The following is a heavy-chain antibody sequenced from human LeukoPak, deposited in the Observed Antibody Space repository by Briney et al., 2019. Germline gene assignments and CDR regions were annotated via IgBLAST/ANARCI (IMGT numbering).Heavy chain of an antibody. Sequence: PSETLSLTCTVSGGSISSSRYYWGWIRQPPGKGLDWIGSISYSGSTYYNSSLKSRLTISVDTSKNQFSLKLSSVTAADTAVYYCARHRGSYYGMEVWGQGTTVTVSS. CDR1: GGSISSSRYY. CDR2: ISYSGST. CDR3: ARHRGSYYGMEV. V-gene: IGHV4-39*01. J-gene: IGHJ6*02.